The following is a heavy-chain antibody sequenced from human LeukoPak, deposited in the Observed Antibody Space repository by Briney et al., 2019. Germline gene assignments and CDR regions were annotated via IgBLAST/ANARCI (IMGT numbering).Heavy chain of an antibody. J-gene: IGHJ3*02. V-gene: IGHV4-30-4*08. D-gene: IGHD3-10*01. CDR1: GGSISSGDYY. CDR2: IYYSGST. CDR3: ASAAGGSDDDAFDI. Sequence: PSETLSLTCTVSGGSISSGDYYWRWIRQPPGKGLEWIGYIYYSGSTYYNPSLKSRVTISVDTSMNQFSLKLSSVTAADTAVYYCASAAGGSDDDAFDIWGQGTMVTVSS.